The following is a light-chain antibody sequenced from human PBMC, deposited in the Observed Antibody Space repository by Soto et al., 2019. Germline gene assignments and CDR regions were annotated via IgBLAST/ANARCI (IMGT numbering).Light chain of an antibody. J-gene: IGKJ1*01. CDR3: QQYNSFPWT. V-gene: IGKV1-5*03. CDR2: KAS. Sequence: DIQMTQSPSTLSASVGDRVTITCRASQNIYSWLAWNQQKPGKAPKLLLYKASSLESGVPSRFSGSGSGTEFTLTISSLQPDDFASYYYQQYNSFPWTFGQGTKVEIK. CDR1: QNIYSW.